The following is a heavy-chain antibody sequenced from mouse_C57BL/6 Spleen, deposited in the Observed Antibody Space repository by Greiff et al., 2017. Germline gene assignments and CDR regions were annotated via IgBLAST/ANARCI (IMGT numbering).Heavy chain of an antibody. CDR1: GYTFTDYE. V-gene: IGHV1-15*01. J-gene: IGHJ2*01. D-gene: IGHD1-1*01. CDR3: TRDLRYFDY. CDR2: IDPETGGT. Sequence: QVQLQQSGAELVRPGASVTLSCKASGYTFTDYEMHWVKQTPVHGLEWIGAIDPETGGTAYNQKFKGKAILTADKSSSTAYMELRSLTCEDSAVYYCTRDLRYFDYWGQGTTLTVSS.